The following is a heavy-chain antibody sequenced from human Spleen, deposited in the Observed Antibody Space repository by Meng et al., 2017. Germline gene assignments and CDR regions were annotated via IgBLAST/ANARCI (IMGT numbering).Heavy chain of an antibody. CDR3: ARGGSSYYPH. J-gene: IGHJ1*01. CDR1: GGSISSYY. D-gene: IGHD6-13*01. V-gene: IGHV4-59*01. CDR2: IYSSGST. Sequence: LSLTCTVSGGSISSYYWSWIRQPPGKALEWIGFIYSSGSTNYNPSLKSRVTISVDTSKNQFSLKLSSVTAADTAVYYCARGGSSYYPHWGQGTLVTVSS.